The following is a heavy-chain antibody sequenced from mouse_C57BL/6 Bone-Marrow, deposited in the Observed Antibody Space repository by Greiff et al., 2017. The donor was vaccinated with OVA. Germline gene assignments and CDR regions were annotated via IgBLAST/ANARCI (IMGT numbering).Heavy chain of an antibody. CDR3: ARDSITTVVADAMDY. CDR1: GYTFTSYW. V-gene: IGHV1-59*01. J-gene: IGHJ4*01. D-gene: IGHD1-1*01. Sequence: VQLQQPGAELVRPGTSVKLSCKASGYTFTSYWMHWVKQRPGQGLEWIGVIDPSDSYTNYNQKFKGKATLTVDTSSSTAYMQLSSLTSEDSAVYYCARDSITTVVADAMDYWGQGTSVTVSS. CDR2: IDPSDSYT.